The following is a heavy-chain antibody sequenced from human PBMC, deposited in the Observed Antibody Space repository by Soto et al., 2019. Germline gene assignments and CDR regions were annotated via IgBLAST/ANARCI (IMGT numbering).Heavy chain of an antibody. CDR3: VTDMNY. Sequence: EVQLVESGGGLVKPGGSLRLTCAASGSTFSNAWMNWVRQAPGKGLEWVGRIKSKTDGGTTDYAAPVKGRFTVSRDDSETTLYLKMNSLRTEATAVYYCVTDMNYWGQGTLVTVSS. CDR2: IKSKTDGGTT. D-gene: IGHD3-16*01. V-gene: IGHV3-15*07. J-gene: IGHJ4*02. CDR1: GSTFSNAW.